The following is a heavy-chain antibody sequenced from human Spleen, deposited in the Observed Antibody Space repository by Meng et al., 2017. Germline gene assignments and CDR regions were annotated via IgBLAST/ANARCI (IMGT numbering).Heavy chain of an antibody. CDR3: ARVGFYCSGGSCYSVSNYYYGMDV. D-gene: IGHD2-15*01. CDR2: IYYSGST. Sequence: SETLSLTCTVSGGSVSSGSYYWSWIRQPPGKGLEWIGYIYYSGSTNYNPSLKSRVTISVDTSKNQFSLKLSSVTAADTAVYYCARVGFYCSGGSCYSVSNYYYGMDVWGQGTTVTCYS. V-gene: IGHV4-61*01. CDR1: GGSVSSGSYY. J-gene: IGHJ6*01.